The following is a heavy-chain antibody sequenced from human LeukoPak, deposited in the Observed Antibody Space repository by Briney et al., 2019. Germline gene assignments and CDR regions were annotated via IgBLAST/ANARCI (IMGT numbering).Heavy chain of an antibody. CDR2: IYDTGSN. J-gene: IGHJ2*01. CDR1: GYSISSGYY. CDR3: ASGSSGWLWYFDL. Sequence: SETLSPTCAVSGYSISSGYYWGWIRQPPGKGLEWIGSIYDTGSNYYTPSLKSRVTISIDTSKNQFSLKLSSVTAADTAVYYCASGSSGWLWYFDLWGRGTLVTVSS. V-gene: IGHV4-38-2*01. D-gene: IGHD6-19*01.